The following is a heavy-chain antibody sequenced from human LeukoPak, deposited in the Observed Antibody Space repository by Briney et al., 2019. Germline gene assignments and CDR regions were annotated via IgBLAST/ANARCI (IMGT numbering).Heavy chain of an antibody. CDR2: IYPPDSDT. Sequence: GESLKISCKGSGYSFTKNWIGWVRQMPGKGLEWMGIIYPPDSDTRYGRSFQGQVTISVDESITTAYLQWSSLKASDTAMYYCARSSSYSPYYFDSWGQGTLVTVSS. J-gene: IGHJ4*02. D-gene: IGHD3-22*01. CDR3: ARSSSYSPYYFDS. CDR1: GYSFTKNW. V-gene: IGHV5-51*01.